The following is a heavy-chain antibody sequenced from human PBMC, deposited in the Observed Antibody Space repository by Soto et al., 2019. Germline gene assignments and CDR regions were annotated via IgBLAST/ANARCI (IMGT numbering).Heavy chain of an antibody. CDR1: GGSSSSYY. V-gene: IGHV4-59*01. Sequence: SETLSLTCTVAGGSSSSYYGSWIRQPPGKGLEWIGYIYYSGSTNYNPSLKSRVTISVDTSKNQFSLKLSSVTAADTAVYYCASSNIAAAGFYYYGMDVWGRGTTVTVSS. D-gene: IGHD6-13*01. CDR3: ASSNIAAAGFYYYGMDV. J-gene: IGHJ6*02. CDR2: IYYSGST.